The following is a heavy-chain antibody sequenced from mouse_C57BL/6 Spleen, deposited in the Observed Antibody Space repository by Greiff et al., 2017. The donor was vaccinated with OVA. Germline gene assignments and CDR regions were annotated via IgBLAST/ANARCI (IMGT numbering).Heavy chain of an antibody. J-gene: IGHJ4*01. V-gene: IGHV3-6*01. CDR3: ARGDYYGSPYAMDY. Sequence: VQLKESGPGLVKPSQSLSLTCSVTGYSITSGSYWNWIRQFPGNKLEWMGYIRYDGSTNYNPSLKNRISITRDTSKNQFFLKLNYVTTEDTATYYCARGDYYGSPYAMDYWGQGTSVTVSS. D-gene: IGHD1-1*01. CDR1: GYSITSGSY. CDR2: IRYDGST.